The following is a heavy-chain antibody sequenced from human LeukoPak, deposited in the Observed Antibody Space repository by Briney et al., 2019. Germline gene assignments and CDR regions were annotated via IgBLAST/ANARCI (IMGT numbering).Heavy chain of an antibody. CDR3: ARGADGVSSNSRGWFDP. CDR2: ITTSGTYI. D-gene: IGHD2-15*01. CDR1: GFTFSNYN. J-gene: IGHJ5*02. Sequence: GGSLRLSCAASGFTFSNYNMNWVRQAPGKAMEWVSSITTSGTYIFYADSVKGRFTISRDNAKNSLYLQMNSLRAEDTAVYSCARGADGVSSNSRGWFDPWAREPWSPSPQ. V-gene: IGHV3-21*01.